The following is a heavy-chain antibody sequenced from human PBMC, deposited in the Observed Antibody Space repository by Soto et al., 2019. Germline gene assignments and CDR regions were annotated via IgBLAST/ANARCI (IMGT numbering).Heavy chain of an antibody. D-gene: IGHD3-10*01. CDR2: ISSSGNYA. CDR1: GFTFSDYY. J-gene: IGHJ4*02. Sequence: QVQLVESGGGLVKPAGSLRLSCAASGFTFSDYYMSWIRQAPGKGLEWISYISSSGNYADYADSMKGRFSISRDTAKNSLYLQVHSLRAEDTAVYYCARSSGSYWWEFDYWGQGTLVTVSS. V-gene: IGHV3-11*06. CDR3: ARSSGSYWWEFDY.